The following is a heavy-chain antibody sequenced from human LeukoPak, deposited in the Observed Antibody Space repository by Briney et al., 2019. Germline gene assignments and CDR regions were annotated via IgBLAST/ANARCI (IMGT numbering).Heavy chain of an antibody. V-gene: IGHV1-69*01. CDR1: GGTFSSYA. D-gene: IGHD3-9*01. CDR3: ARDYGAYYDILTGHSGAFDI. J-gene: IGHJ3*02. Sequence: SVKVSCKASGGTFSSYAISWVRQAPGQGLEWMGGIIPIFGTANYAQKFQGRVTITADESTSTAYMELSSLRSENTAVYYCARDYGAYYDILTGHSGAFDIWGQGTMVTVSS. CDR2: IIPIFGTA.